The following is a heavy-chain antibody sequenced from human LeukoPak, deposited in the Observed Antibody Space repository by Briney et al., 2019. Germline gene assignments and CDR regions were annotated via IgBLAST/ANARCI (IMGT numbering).Heavy chain of an antibody. D-gene: IGHD6-13*01. CDR3: ARNHLYSSPPDY. CDR1: GFTFSSYG. J-gene: IGHJ4*02. CDR2: IWYDGSSK. V-gene: IGHV3-33*01. Sequence: GRSLRLSCAASGFTFSSYGMHWVRQAPGKGLEWVAVIWYDGSSKYYADSVKGRFTISRDNSKNTLYLQMNSLRAEDTAVYYCARNHLYSSPPDYWGQGTLVTVSS.